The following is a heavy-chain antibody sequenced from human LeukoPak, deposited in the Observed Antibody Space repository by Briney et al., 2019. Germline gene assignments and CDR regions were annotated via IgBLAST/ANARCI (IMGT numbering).Heavy chain of an antibody. Sequence: GGSLRLSCAASGFTFSRYWMHWVRQAPGKGLVWVACINSDGISTSYADSVKGRFTISRDNAKNTLYLQMNSLRAEDTAVYFCAGETGTGFDPWGQGTLVTVS. V-gene: IGHV3-74*01. CDR2: INSDGIST. CDR3: AGETGTGFDP. J-gene: IGHJ5*02. D-gene: IGHD3/OR15-3a*01. CDR1: GFTFSRYW.